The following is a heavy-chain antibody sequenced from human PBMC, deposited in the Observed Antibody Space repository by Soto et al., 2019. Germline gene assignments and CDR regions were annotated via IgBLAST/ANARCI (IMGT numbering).Heavy chain of an antibody. CDR3: AVHGYDY. Sequence: PGGSLRLSCAASGFTFSTYAMTWVRQAPGRGLEWVSAISGSGGVTYSADSVKDRFTISRDNSKNTLYLQMNSLTAEDTAIYYCAVHGYDYWGQGTLVTVSS. CDR2: ISGSGGVT. CDR1: GFTFSTYA. V-gene: IGHV3-23*01. J-gene: IGHJ4*02. D-gene: IGHD1-1*01.